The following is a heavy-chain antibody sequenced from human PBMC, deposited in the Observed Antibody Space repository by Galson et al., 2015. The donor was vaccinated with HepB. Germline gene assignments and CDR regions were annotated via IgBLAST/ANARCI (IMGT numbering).Heavy chain of an antibody. CDR3: ARGPFGPGIAVAGYYYFDY. CDR2: MNPNSGNT. J-gene: IGHJ4*02. D-gene: IGHD6-19*01. CDR1: GYTFTSYD. V-gene: IGHV1-8*01. Sequence: SVKVSCKASGYTFTSYDINWVRQATGQGLEWMGWMNPNSGNTGYAQKFQGRVTMTRNTSISTAYMELSSLRSEDTAVYYCARGPFGPGIAVAGYYYFDYWGQGTLVTVSS.